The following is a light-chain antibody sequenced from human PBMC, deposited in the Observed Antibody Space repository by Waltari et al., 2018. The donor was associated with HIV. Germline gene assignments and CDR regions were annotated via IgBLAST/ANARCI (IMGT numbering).Light chain of an antibody. Sequence: SYELTQPPSMSVSPGQTASITCSGDNLGDQYVCWYQQRPGQSPVMVIYQDSERPSGVPERFSGSNSGNTATLTISGTQPLDEADYYCQVWDNNTAVFGGGTKLTVL. CDR2: QDS. CDR3: QVWDNNTAV. V-gene: IGLV3-1*01. J-gene: IGLJ2*01. CDR1: NLGDQY.